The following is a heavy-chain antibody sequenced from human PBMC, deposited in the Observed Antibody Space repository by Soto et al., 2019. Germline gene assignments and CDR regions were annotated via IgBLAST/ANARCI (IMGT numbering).Heavy chain of an antibody. D-gene: IGHD1-1*01. J-gene: IGHJ6*02. CDR3: ARDNDRPQLGGNYYYMLDV. V-gene: IGHV1-69*12. CDR1: GGTFRNSA. CDR2: IMPIFRTP. Sequence: QVQLEQSGAEVKKPGSSVKLSCKASGGTFRNSAISWVRQAPGQGLEWMGGIMPIFRTPDYAQKFQGRVTITADESTNTAYMELSGLRSDDTAVYYCARDNDRPQLGGNYYYMLDVWGHGTTVTVSS.